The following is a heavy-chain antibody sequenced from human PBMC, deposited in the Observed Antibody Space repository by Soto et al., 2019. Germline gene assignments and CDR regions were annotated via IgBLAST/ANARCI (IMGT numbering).Heavy chain of an antibody. CDR2: TYYRSKWYN. CDR1: GDSVSSNSAA. J-gene: IGHJ3*02. D-gene: IGHD3-10*01. Sequence: SQTLSLTCAISGDSVSSNSAAWNWIRQSPSRGLEWLGRTYYRSKWYNDYAVSVKSRITINPDTSKNQFSLQLNSVTPEDTAVYYCARAGGSGSYYNALGASDIWGQGTMVTDSS. V-gene: IGHV6-1*01. CDR3: ARAGGSGSYYNALGASDI.